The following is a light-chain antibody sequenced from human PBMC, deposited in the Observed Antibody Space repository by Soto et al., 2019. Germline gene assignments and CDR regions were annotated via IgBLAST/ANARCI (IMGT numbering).Light chain of an antibody. J-gene: IGLJ3*02. CDR2: EVN. Sequence: QSALAQPASVSGSPGQSITISCTGTSSDVGGYDYVSWYQQHPGQAPKVMIYEVNNRPSGVSNRFSGSKSGNTASLTISGLQAEDEADYYCSSYTTSSTLVFGGGTKATVL. CDR1: SSDVGGYDY. V-gene: IGLV2-14*01. CDR3: SSYTTSSTLV.